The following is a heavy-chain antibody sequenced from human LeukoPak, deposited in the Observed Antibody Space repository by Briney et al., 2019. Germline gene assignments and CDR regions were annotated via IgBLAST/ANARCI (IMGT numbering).Heavy chain of an antibody. Sequence: SETLSLTCTVSGGSISSCYWSWIRQPPGKGLEWIGYIYTSGSTNYNPSLKSRVTISVDTSKNQFSLKLSSVTAADTAVYYCARGSTIFGVVYYFDYWGQGTLVTVSS. D-gene: IGHD3-3*01. CDR2: IYTSGST. CDR3: ARGSTIFGVVYYFDY. CDR1: GGSISSCY. V-gene: IGHV4-4*09. J-gene: IGHJ4*02.